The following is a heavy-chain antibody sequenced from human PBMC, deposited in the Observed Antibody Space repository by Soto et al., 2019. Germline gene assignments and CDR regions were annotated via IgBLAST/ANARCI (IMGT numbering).Heavy chain of an antibody. CDR3: AGSSSGWYKGGLDY. Sequence: KTSETLSLTCAVSGYSISSGYYWGWIRQPPGKGLEWIGSIYHSVSTYYNPSLKSRVTISVDTSKNQFSLKLSSVTAADTAVYYCAGSSSGWYKGGLDYWGQGTLVTVSS. CDR2: IYHSVST. J-gene: IGHJ4*02. D-gene: IGHD6-19*01. V-gene: IGHV4-38-2*01. CDR1: GYSISSGYY.